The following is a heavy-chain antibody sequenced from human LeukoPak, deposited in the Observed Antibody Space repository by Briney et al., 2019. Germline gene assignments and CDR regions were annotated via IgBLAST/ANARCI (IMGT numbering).Heavy chain of an antibody. CDR1: GFTFSSYS. D-gene: IGHD6-13*01. V-gene: IGHV3-48*02. CDR3: ARIAAAGDFDY. Sequence: GGSLRLSCAASGFTFSSYSMNWVRQAPGKGLEWVSYISSSSTIYYADSVKGRFTISRDNAKNSLYLQMNSLRDEDTAVYYCARIAAAGDFDYWGQGTLVTVSS. CDR2: ISSSSTI. J-gene: IGHJ4*02.